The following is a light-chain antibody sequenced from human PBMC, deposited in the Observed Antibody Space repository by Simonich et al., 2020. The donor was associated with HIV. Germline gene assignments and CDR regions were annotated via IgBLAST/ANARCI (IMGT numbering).Light chain of an antibody. CDR3: QTWGTGIRV. CDR2: LNSDGSH. CDR1: SGHSSYA. J-gene: IGLJ3*02. Sequence: QLVLTQSPSASASLGASVKLTCTLSSGHSSYAIAWHQQQPEKGPRYLMRLNSDGSHSKGDGIPYPFSGSSSGAERYLTISSLQSEDEADYYCQTWGTGIRVFGGGTKLTVL. V-gene: IGLV4-69*01.